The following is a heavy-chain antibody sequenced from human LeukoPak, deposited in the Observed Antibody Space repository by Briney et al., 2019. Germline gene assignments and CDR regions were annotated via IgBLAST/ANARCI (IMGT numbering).Heavy chain of an antibody. V-gene: IGHV4-34*01. CDR2: INHSGST. D-gene: IGHD2-2*01. Sequence: SETLSLTCAVYGGSFSGYYWSWIRQPPGKGLEWIGGINHSGSTNYNPSLKSRVTISVDTSKNQFSLKLSSVTAADTAVYYCARFKYIVVVPAGFDYWGQGTLVTVSS. CDR3: ARFKYIVVVPAGFDY. J-gene: IGHJ4*02. CDR1: GGSFSGYY.